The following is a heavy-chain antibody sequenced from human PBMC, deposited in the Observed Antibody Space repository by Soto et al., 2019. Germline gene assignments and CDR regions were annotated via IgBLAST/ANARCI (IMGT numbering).Heavy chain of an antibody. V-gene: IGHV1-46*01. CDR1: GYTFTSYY. J-gene: IGHJ4*02. CDR3: ARDRVPHYYDSSGYYSYFDN. CDR2: INPSGGST. Sequence: GASVKVSCKASGYTFTSYYMHWVRQAPGQGLEWMGIINPSGGSTSYAQKFQGRVTMTRDTSTSTVYMELSSLRSEDTAVYYCARDRVPHYYDSSGYYSYFDNWGQGTRVTVSS. D-gene: IGHD3-22*01.